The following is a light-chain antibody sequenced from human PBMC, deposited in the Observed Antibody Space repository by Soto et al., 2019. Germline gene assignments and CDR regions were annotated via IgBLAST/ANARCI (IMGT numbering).Light chain of an antibody. J-gene: IGKJ5*01. CDR1: QSVLYSSNNKNY. V-gene: IGKV4-1*01. CDR2: WAS. CDR3: QQYYNTPIT. Sequence: DIVMTQSPDSLAVSLGERATINCKPSQSVLYSSNNKNYLAWYQQKPGQPPKLLIYWASTRASGVPDRFSGSGSGTDFTLNTSSLQAEDVAVYYCQQYYNTPITFGQGTRLEIK.